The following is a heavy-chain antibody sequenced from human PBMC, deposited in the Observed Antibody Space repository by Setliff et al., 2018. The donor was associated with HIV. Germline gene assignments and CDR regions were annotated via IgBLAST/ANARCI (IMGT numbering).Heavy chain of an antibody. Sequence: GASVKVSCKASGYNFTNYGIGWVRQAPGQGLEYLGWIGTYSGNTDYAQSVQGRVTMTRDTSTGTVYMDLRSLRSDDTAMYYCARVIDYGVLYWSYYMDVWGKGTTVTVSS. CDR1: GYNFTNYG. CDR2: IGTYSGNT. CDR3: ARVIDYGVLYWSYYMDV. J-gene: IGHJ6*03. V-gene: IGHV1-18*01. D-gene: IGHD4-17*01.